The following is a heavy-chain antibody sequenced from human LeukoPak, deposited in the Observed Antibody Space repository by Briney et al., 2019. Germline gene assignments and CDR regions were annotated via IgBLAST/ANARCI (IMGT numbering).Heavy chain of an antibody. CDR1: GFLFSSYA. V-gene: IGHV3-23*01. CDR2: FSGCGGRT. J-gene: IGHJ4*02. Sequence: GGPLRLSCAPSGFLFSSYAMRWVRRARGEGGEGVSTFSGCGGRTYDADSVEGRFTISRDNYKNTVYLEMNSLRAEDTAVYYCAKDRSCINDVCHGDLDYWGQGSLVTVSS. D-gene: IGHD2-8*01. CDR3: AKDRSCINDVCHGDLDY.